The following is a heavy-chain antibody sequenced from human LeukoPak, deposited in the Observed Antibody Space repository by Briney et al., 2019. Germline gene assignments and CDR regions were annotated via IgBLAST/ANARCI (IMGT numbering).Heavy chain of an antibody. J-gene: IGHJ4*02. CDR3: ARDVNGYNPFDL. V-gene: IGHV3-66*01. CDR2: IYRGGTT. Sequence: GGSLRLSCAASGFTVSSNYMSWVRQAPGKGLEWVSVIYRGGTTKYADSVKGRFTISRDNSKNTLYLQMDNLRAEDTAMYYCARDVNGYNPFDLWGQGTLVTVSS. D-gene: IGHD5-24*01. CDR1: GFTVSSNY.